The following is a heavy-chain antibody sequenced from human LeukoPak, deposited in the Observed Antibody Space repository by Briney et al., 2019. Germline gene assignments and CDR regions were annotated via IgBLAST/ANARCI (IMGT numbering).Heavy chain of an antibody. J-gene: IGHJ4*02. CDR2: INPYNGNT. Sequence: ASVKVSCKASGYTFASYGISWVRQAPGQGLEWMGWINPYNGNTDYAEKFQGRVTMTTDTSTSTAYMELRSLRSDDTAVYCCAREIYGRFDDWGQGTLVT. CDR3: AREIYGRFDD. D-gene: IGHD4-17*01. V-gene: IGHV1-18*01. CDR1: GYTFASYG.